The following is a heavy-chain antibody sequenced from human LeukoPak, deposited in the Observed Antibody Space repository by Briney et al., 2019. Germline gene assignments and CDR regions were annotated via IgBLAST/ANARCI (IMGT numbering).Heavy chain of an antibody. CDR1: GGSISSYY. J-gene: IGHJ5*02. D-gene: IGHD3-10*01. CDR3: ARDSVRGVTPNWFDP. Sequence: PSETLSLTCTVSGGSISSYYWSWIRQPPGKGLEWIGYIYYSGSTNYNPSLKSRVTISVDTSKNQFSLKLSSVTAADTAVYYCARDSVRGVTPNWFDPWGQGTLVTVSS. CDR2: IYYSGST. V-gene: IGHV4-59*12.